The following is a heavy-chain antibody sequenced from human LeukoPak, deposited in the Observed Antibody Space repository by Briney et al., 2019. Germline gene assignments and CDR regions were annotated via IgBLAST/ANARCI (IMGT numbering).Heavy chain of an antibody. D-gene: IGHD2-2*01. V-gene: IGHV1-8*01. CDR2: MNPNSGNT. CDR1: GYTFTSYD. CDR3: ASTICTSCYYYYGMDV. Sequence: GASVKVSCKASGYTFTSYDINWVRQATGQGLGWMGWMNPNSGNTGYAQKFQGRVTMTRNTSISTAYMELSSLRSEDTAVYYCASTICTSCYYYYGMDVWGQGTTVTVSS. J-gene: IGHJ6*02.